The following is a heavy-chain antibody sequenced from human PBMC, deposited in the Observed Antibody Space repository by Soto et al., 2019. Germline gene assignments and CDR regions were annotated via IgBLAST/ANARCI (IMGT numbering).Heavy chain of an antibody. J-gene: IGHJ6*03. CDR1: GFTFSSYA. Sequence: GESLKISCAASGFTFSSYAMSWVRQAPGKGLEWVSAISSSGGSTYYAYSVKGRFTISRDKSKNTLYLQMNSLRAEDTAVYYCAKGVGNYYYYYMDVWGKGTTVTVSS. CDR3: AKGVGNYYYYYMDV. V-gene: IGHV3-23*01. CDR2: ISSSGGST.